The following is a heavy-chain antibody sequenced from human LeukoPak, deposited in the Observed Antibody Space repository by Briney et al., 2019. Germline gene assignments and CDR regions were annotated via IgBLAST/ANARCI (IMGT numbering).Heavy chain of an antibody. CDR1: GYTFTGYF. D-gene: IGHD3-10*01. CDR2: INPNSGGT. Sequence: GASVKVSCKASGYTFTGYFMHWVRQAPGQGLEWMGWINPNSGGTNYAQKFQGRVTMTRDTSISTAYMELSRLRSDDTAVYYCARDSLWFGADIDAFDIWGQGTMVTVSS. CDR3: ARDSLWFGADIDAFDI. J-gene: IGHJ3*02. V-gene: IGHV1-2*02.